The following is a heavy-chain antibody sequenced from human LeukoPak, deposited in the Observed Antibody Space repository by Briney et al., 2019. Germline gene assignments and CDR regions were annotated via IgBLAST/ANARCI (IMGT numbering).Heavy chain of an antibody. Sequence: ASVKVSCTASGGTFSSYAISWVRQAPGQGLEWMGRIIPILGIANYAQKFQGRVTITADKSTSTAYMELSSLRSEDTAVYYCARDQARPYYYGSGSSDYYYYGMDVWGQGTTVTVPS. CDR2: IIPILGIA. CDR1: GGTFSSYA. D-gene: IGHD3-10*01. J-gene: IGHJ6*02. CDR3: ARDQARPYYYGSGSSDYYYYGMDV. V-gene: IGHV1-69*04.